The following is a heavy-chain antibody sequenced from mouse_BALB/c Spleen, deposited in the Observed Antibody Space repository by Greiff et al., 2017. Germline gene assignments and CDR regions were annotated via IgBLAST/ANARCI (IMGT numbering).Heavy chain of an antibody. J-gene: IGHJ3*01. D-gene: IGHD2-4*01. CDR3: ARSRDYDAFAY. CDR2: ISSGSSTI. CDR1: GFTFSSFG. Sequence: EVKLMESGGGLVQPGGSRKLSCAASGFTFSSFGMHWVRQAPEKGLEWVAYISSGSSTIYYADTVKGRFTIPRDNPKNTLFLQMTSLRSEDTAMYYCARSRDYDAFAYWGQGTLVTVSA. V-gene: IGHV5-17*02.